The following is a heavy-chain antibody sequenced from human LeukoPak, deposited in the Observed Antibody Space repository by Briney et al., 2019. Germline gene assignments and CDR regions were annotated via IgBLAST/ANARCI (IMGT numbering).Heavy chain of an antibody. CDR2: ITTNGGRT. Sequence: GGSLRLSCAASGFTFASYGMSWVRQAPGKGLEWVSFITTNGGRTSYADSVEGRFTISRDNPRNTLYMQMNSLRDEDTAVYYCAIMHGYYDGTGYWVQWGQGTMVTVSS. D-gene: IGHD3-22*01. CDR3: AIMHGYYDGTGYWVQ. CDR1: GFTFASYG. V-gene: IGHV3-23*01. J-gene: IGHJ3*01.